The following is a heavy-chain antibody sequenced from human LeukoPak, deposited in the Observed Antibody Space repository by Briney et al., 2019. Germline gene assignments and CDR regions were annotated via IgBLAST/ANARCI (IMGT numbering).Heavy chain of an antibody. CDR3: ARDEDSSSWERDGLLDY. CDR2: ISSSSSYI. V-gene: IGHV3-21*01. Sequence: PGGSLRLSCAASGFTFNVYNMNWVRQAPGKGLEWVSSISSSSSYIYYADSVKGRFTISRDNAKNSLYLQMNSLRTEDTAVYYCARDEDSSSWERDGLLDYWGQGTLVTVSS. CDR1: GFTFNVYN. D-gene: IGHD6-13*01. J-gene: IGHJ4*02.